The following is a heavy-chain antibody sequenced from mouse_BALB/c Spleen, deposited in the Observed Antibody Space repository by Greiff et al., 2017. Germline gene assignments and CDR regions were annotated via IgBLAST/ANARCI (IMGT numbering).Heavy chain of an antibody. Sequence: QVQLQQSGAELVRPGVSVKISCKGSGYTFPDYAMHWVKQSHAKSLEWIGVISTYYGDASYNQKFKGKATMTVDKSSSTAYMELARLTSEDSAIYYCARGPGTGAMDYWGQGTSVTVSS. J-gene: IGHJ4*01. CDR3: ARGPGTGAMDY. CDR2: ISTYYGDA. D-gene: IGHD3-3*01. CDR1: GYTFPDYA. V-gene: IGHV1S137*01.